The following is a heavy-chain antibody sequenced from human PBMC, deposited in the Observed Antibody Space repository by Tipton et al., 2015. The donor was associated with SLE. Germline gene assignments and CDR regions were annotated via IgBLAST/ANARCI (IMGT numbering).Heavy chain of an antibody. CDR1: GGSMSSYY. CDR2: IYYSGST. CDR3: ARAQRLVRWFDP. J-gene: IGHJ5*02. D-gene: IGHD6-13*01. Sequence: LRLSCTVSGGSMSSYYWSWIRQPPGKGLEWIGYIYYSGSTYYNPSLKSRVTISVDTSKNQFSLRLSSVTAADTAVYYCARAQRLVRWFDPWGQGTLVTVSS. V-gene: IGHV4-59*12.